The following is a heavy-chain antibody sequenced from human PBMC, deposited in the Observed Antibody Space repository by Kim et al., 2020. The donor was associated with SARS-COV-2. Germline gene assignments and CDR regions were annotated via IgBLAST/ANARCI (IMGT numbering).Heavy chain of an antibody. Sequence: SETLSLTCTVSGGSISNYYWSWIRQPPGKGLEWIGHVYYNGNTKYNPSLNSRVIILVDTSKNQFSLHLSSVTAVDTAVYYCARGSGYPPPHNAFGIWGPGTMCAVSS. V-gene: IGHV4-59*01. CDR3: ARGSGYPPPHNAFGI. CDR1: GGSISNYY. CDR2: VYYNGNT. J-gene: IGHJ3*02. D-gene: IGHD6-25*01.